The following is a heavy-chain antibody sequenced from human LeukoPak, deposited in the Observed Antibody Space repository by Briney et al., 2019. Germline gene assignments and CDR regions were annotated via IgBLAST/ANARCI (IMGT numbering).Heavy chain of an antibody. CDR1: GFTFDDYA. Sequence: GGSLRLSCAASGFTFDDYAMHWVRQAPGKGLEWVAVISYDGSNKYYADSVKGRFTISRDNSKNTLYLQMNSLRAEDTAVYYCAKSGVTTRRRDYYYGMDVWGQGTTVTVSS. V-gene: IGHV3-30*18. J-gene: IGHJ6*02. CDR3: AKSGVTTRRRDYYYGMDV. CDR2: ISYDGSNK. D-gene: IGHD5-12*01.